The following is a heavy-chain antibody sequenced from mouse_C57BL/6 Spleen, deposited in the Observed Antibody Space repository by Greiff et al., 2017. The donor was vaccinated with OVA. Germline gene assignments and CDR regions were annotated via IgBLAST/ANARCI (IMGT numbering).Heavy chain of an antibody. CDR3: ARLSDHDY. Sequence: QVQLKESGPELVKPGASVKISCKASGYAFSSSWMNWVKQRPGKGLEWIGRIYPGDGDTNYNGKFKGKATLTADKSSSTAYMQLSSLTSEDSAVYFCARLSDHDYWGQGTTLTVSS. J-gene: IGHJ2*01. D-gene: IGHD2-13*01. CDR1: GYAFSSSW. CDR2: IYPGDGDT. V-gene: IGHV1-82*01.